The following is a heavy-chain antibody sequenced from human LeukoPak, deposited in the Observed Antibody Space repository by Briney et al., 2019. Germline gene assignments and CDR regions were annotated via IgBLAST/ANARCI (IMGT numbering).Heavy chain of an antibody. V-gene: IGHV7-4-1*02. CDR3: ATSDIVVVPAAIDY. Sequence: ASVKVSCKASGYTFTSYAMNWVRQAPGQGLEWMGWINTNTGNPTYAQGFTGRFVFSLDTSVSTAYLQISSLKAEDTAVYYCATSDIVVVPAAIDYWGQGTLVTVSS. CDR2: INTNTGNP. D-gene: IGHD2-2*01. J-gene: IGHJ4*02. CDR1: GYTFTSYA.